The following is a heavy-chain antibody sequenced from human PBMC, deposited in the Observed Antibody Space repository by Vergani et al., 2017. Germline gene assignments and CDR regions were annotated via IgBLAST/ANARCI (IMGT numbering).Heavy chain of an antibody. CDR2: VSGSGGST. CDR3: AKVGPYLGGGYFSSALDY. Sequence: EVQLLESGGGLVQPGGSLRLPCAASGFTFSSYAMSWAPQAPGKGLEWVAAVSGSGGSTYYADSVKGRFTIPRDNSKNTLYQQMNSLRAEDTAVYYCAKVGPYLGGGYFSSALDYWGQGTLVTVSS. CDR1: GFTFSSYA. J-gene: IGHJ4*02. V-gene: IGHV3-23*01. D-gene: IGHD1-26*01.